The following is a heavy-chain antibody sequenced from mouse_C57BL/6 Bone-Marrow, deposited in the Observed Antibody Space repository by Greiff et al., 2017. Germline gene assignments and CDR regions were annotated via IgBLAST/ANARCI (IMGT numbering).Heavy chain of an antibody. CDR2: IYPGGGYT. J-gene: IGHJ2*01. V-gene: IGHV1-63*01. CDR1: GYTFTNYW. CDR3: ARLGGPYFDY. Sequence: SGAELVRPGTSVKMSCKASGYTFTNYWIGWAKQRPGHGLEWIGDIYPGGGYTNYNEKFKGKATLTADKSSSTAYMQFSSLTSEDSAIYYCARLGGPYFDYWGQGTTLTVSS.